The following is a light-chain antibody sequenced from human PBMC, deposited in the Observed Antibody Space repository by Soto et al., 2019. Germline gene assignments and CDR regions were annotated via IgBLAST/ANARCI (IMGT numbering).Light chain of an antibody. Sequence: DIQVTQSPSSLSASVGARVSITWRTSQNIDNDLNGYQQKQGKAPQLLLYAASSMQSGVPPGFSSSGSGTDVTITISSMQPEEFATYYCQQSYSPPRTFGQGTKVDIK. J-gene: IGKJ1*01. V-gene: IGKV1-39*01. CDR1: QNIDND. CDR2: AAS. CDR3: QQSYSPPRT.